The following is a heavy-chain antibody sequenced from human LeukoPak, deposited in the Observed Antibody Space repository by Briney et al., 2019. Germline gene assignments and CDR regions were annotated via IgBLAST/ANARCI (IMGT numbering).Heavy chain of an antibody. V-gene: IGHV5-51*01. CDR3: ARHGGSGSYYPGY. D-gene: IGHD3-10*01. CDR1: GYSFTSYW. CDR2: IYPVDSAT. J-gene: IGHJ4*02. Sequence: GESLKISCKGSGYSFTSYWIGWVRQIPGKALSWLGIIYPVDSATRYSPSFQGQVTISADKSISTAYLQWSSLKASDTAMYYCARHGGSGSYYPGYWGQGTLVTVSS.